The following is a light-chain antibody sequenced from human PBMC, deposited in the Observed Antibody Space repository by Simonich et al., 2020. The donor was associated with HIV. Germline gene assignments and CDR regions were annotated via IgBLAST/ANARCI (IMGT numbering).Light chain of an antibody. CDR1: QGISSW. J-gene: IGKJ2*01. CDR3: QQSYITLPYT. Sequence: DIQMTQSPSSVSASVGDRVTITCRASQGISSWLAWYQQRPGKAPKLLMYAASSLQSGVPSRFSGSGAGTKFTLTISSLQPEDFATYYCQQSYITLPYTFGQGTKLEIK. CDR2: AAS. V-gene: IGKV1-12*01.